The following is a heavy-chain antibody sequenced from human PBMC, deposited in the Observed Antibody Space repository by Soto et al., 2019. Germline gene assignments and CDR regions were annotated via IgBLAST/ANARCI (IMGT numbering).Heavy chain of an antibody. CDR3: ARVLGPKFRVVTQTRSADY. J-gene: IGHJ4*02. CDR1: GFTFSSYA. CDR2: ISYDGSNK. D-gene: IGHD3-3*01. V-gene: IGHV3-30-3*01. Sequence: GESLKISCAASGFTFSSYAMHWVRQAPGKGLEWVAVISYDGSNKYYADSVKGRFTISRDNSKNTLYLQMNSLRAEDTAVYYCARVLGPKFRVVTQTRSADYWGQGTLVTVSS.